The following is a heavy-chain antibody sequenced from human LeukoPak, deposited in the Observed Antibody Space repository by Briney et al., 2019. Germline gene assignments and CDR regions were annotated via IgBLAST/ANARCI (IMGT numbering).Heavy chain of an antibody. J-gene: IGHJ4*02. V-gene: IGHV3-23*03. CDR2: IYADGNT. CDR3: ARDSYGDANFDT. D-gene: IGHD4-17*01. Sequence: GGPLRLSCAASGFTFSSYGMSWVRQAPGRGLEWVSFIYADGNTYYADSVKGRFTISRDISKNAVFLQMNSLRAEDTAVYYCARDSYGDANFDTWGQGTLVTVSS. CDR1: GFTFSSYG.